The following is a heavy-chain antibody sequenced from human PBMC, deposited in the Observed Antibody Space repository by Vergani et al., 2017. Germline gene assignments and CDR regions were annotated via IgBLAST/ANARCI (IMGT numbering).Heavy chain of an antibody. J-gene: IGHJ4*02. CDR3: AKRYVNTVAATFSGLLFDS. D-gene: IGHD5-12*01. CDR1: GFTFSNYG. Sequence: QVQLVESGGGVVQPGGSLRLFCAASGFTFSNYGMHWVRQAPGKGLEWVAFIRYDGSNTYYADSVKGRFTISRDDSKNTLYLQMNSLRTEDTAVYYGAKRYVNTVAATFSGLLFDSRGQGTLVTVSS. CDR2: IRYDGSNT. V-gene: IGHV3-30*02.